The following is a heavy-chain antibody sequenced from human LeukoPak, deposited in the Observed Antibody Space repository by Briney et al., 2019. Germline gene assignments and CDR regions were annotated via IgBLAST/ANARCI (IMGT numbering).Heavy chain of an antibody. D-gene: IGHD6-19*01. J-gene: IGHJ4*02. V-gene: IGHV4-59*11. CDR1: GASISSHY. Sequence: SETLSLTCAVSGASISSHYWSWIRQPPGKGLEWIGYIYYSGSTNYNPSLKSRVTISVDTSKNQFSLKLSSVTAADTAVYYCARAKIAVAGTCFDYWGQGTLVTVSS. CDR2: IYYSGST. CDR3: ARAKIAVAGTCFDY.